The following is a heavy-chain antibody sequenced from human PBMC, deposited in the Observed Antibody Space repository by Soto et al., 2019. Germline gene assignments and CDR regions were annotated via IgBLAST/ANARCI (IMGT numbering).Heavy chain of an antibody. Sequence: GGSLRLSCVASGFNFNIEWMSWVRQAPGKGLDWVAHINHDGSEKSYVDSVRGRFTVSRDNGKNSLFLQMNSLSAEDTAVYYCARGHYGLDVWGQGTTVTVSS. CDR1: GFNFNIEW. J-gene: IGHJ6*02. CDR3: ARGHYGLDV. CDR2: INHDGSEK. V-gene: IGHV3-7*05.